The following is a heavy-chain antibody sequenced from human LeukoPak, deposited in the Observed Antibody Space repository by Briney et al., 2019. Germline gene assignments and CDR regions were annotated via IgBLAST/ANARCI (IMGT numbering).Heavy chain of an antibody. CDR1: GDSINSSVYY. V-gene: IGHV4-39*01. Sequence: PSETLSLTCTVTGDSINSSVYYWAGIRQPPGKGLVWIGSLYYNGYTYYNPSLKSRVTMSVDTSKNHFSLKLNSVTAADTAVYYCARQGGDTMVRGVIKDWFDPWGQGTLVTVSS. J-gene: IGHJ5*02. CDR2: LYYNGYT. D-gene: IGHD3-10*01. CDR3: ARQGGDTMVRGVIKDWFDP.